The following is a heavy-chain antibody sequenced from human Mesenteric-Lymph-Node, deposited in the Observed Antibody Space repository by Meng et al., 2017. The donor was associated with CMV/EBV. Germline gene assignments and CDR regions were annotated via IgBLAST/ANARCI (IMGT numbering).Heavy chain of an antibody. J-gene: IGHJ6*02. V-gene: IGHV4-59*02. D-gene: IGHD3-10*01. CDR1: GASVTNFD. CDR2: IYYRGGS. Sequence: LRLSCTVSGASVTNFDWSWVRQPPGKGMEWVGYIYYRGGSNYNPSLNSRGTISADSSKNKFHLKLNSVTAADTAIYYCTKSVATGRGWVGMDVWGQGTTVTVSS. CDR3: TKSVATGRGWVGMDV.